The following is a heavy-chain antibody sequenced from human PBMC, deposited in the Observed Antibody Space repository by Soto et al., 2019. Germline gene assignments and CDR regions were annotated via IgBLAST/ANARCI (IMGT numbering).Heavy chain of an antibody. Sequence: LETLSLTCTVSGGSISSGGYYWSWIRQHPGKGLEWIGCIYYSGSTYYNPSLKSRVTITVDTSKNQFSLKLSSVTAADTAVYYCARQSKGYSGYEYYYYGMDVWGQGTTVTVSS. V-gene: IGHV4-39*01. CDR1: GGSISSGGYY. J-gene: IGHJ6*02. D-gene: IGHD5-12*01. CDR3: ARQSKGYSGYEYYYYGMDV. CDR2: IYYSGST.